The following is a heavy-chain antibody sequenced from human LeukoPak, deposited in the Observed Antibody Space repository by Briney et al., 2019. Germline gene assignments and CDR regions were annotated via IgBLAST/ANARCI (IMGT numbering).Heavy chain of an antibody. D-gene: IGHD3-22*01. CDR2: INHSGTT. CDR1: GESFSGYY. Sequence: SETLSLTCAVYGESFSGYYWSWLRQPPGKGLKWIGEINHSGTTNYNPSLKSRVTISLDTSKSQFSLMLSSVTAADTAVYYCARGKYDSGGYYLDYWGQGTLVTVSS. CDR3: ARGKYDSGGYYLDY. V-gene: IGHV4-34*01. J-gene: IGHJ4*02.